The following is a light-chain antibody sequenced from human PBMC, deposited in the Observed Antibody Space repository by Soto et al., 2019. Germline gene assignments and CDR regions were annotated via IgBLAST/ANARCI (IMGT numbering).Light chain of an antibody. Sequence: QSVLTQPASVSGSPGQSITISCTGTSSDVGGYNYVSWYQQHPGKAPKLMIYEVSNRPSGVSNRFSGSKSGNTASLTISGLQDDHEPDSSCSSYTSSSTLDYVFGSGTKVTV. CDR2: EVS. V-gene: IGLV2-14*01. CDR1: SSDVGGYNY. CDR3: SSYTSSSTLDYV. J-gene: IGLJ1*01.